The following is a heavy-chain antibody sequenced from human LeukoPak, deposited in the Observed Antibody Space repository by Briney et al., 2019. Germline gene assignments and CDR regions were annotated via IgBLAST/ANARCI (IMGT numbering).Heavy chain of an antibody. Sequence: GGSLRLSCAASGFTFSSYGMHWVRQAPGKGLEWVAVIWYDGSNKYYADSVKGRFTISRDNSKNTLYLQMNSLRAEDTAVYYYARDAGAGYSSGWWNYWGQGTLVIVSS. J-gene: IGHJ4*02. CDR2: IWYDGSNK. D-gene: IGHD6-19*01. CDR1: GFTFSSYG. CDR3: ARDAGAGYSSGWWNY. V-gene: IGHV3-33*01.